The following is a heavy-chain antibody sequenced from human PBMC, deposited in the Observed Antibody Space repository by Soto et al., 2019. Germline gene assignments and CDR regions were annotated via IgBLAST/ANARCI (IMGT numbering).Heavy chain of an antibody. V-gene: IGHV3-48*02. Sequence: GGSLSLSCAASGFTFSSFGMNWVRDAPGKGLEWVSYITSSSDAIYYADSVKGRFTISRDNAKNSLYLQMSSLRDEDTAVYYCARGGYSVVVPGATDYWGQGTLVTVSS. CDR2: ITSSSDAI. J-gene: IGHJ4*02. D-gene: IGHD2-2*01. CDR3: ARGGYSVVVPGATDY. CDR1: GFTFSSFG.